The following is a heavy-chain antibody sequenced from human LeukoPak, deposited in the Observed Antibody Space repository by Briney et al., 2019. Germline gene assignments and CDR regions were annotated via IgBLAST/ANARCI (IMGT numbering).Heavy chain of an antibody. V-gene: IGHV4-34*01. D-gene: IGHD6-13*01. Sequence: SETLSLTCAVYGGSFSGYYWSWIRQPPGKGLEWIGEINHSGSTNYNPSLKSRVTISVDTSKNQFSLKLSSVTAADTAVYYCARDLQQLDLGRFYYYYYMDVWGKGTTVTISS. CDR1: GGSFSGYY. J-gene: IGHJ6*03. CDR3: ARDLQQLDLGRFYYYYYMDV. CDR2: INHSGST.